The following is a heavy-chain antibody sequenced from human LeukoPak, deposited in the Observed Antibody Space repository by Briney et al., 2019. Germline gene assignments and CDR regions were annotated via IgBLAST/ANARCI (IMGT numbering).Heavy chain of an antibody. CDR2: IIPIFGTA. V-gene: IGHV1-69*05. Sequence: SVKVSCKASGGTFSSYAISWVRQAPGQGLEWMGGIIPIFGTANYAQKLQGRVTMTTDTSTSTAYMELRSLRSDDTAVYYCASDLYGSGSYRPSKPTSQFDYWGQGTLVTVSS. J-gene: IGHJ4*02. CDR3: ASDLYGSGSYRPSKPTSQFDY. CDR1: GGTFSSYA. D-gene: IGHD3-10*01.